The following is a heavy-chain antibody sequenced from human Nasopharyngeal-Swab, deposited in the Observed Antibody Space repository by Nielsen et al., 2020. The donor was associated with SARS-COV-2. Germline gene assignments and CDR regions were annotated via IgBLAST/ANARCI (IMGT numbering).Heavy chain of an antibody. CDR2: IIPIFGTA. CDR3: ARPYYYDSSGYLVAFDI. J-gene: IGHJ3*02. V-gene: IGHV1-69*13. CDR1: GGTFSSYA. Sequence: SVKVSCKASGGTFSSYAISWVRQAPGQGLEWMGGIIPIFGTANYAQKFQGRVTITADESTSTAYMELSSLRSEDTAAYYCARPYYYDSSGYLVAFDIWGQGTMVTVS. D-gene: IGHD3-22*01.